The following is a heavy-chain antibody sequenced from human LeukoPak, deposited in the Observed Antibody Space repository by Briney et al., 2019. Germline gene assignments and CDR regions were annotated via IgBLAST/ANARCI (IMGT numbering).Heavy chain of an antibody. CDR1: GFTFSSYS. V-gene: IGHV3-21*01. J-gene: IGHJ3*02. Sequence: GGSLRLSCAASGFTFSSYSMNWVRQAPGKGLEWVSSISSSSSYIYYADSVKGRFTISRDNAKNSLYLQMNSLRAEDTAVYYCARTLYYDSSGYIPDAFDIWGQGTMVTVSS. CDR3: ARTLYYDSSGYIPDAFDI. D-gene: IGHD3-22*01. CDR2: ISSSSSYI.